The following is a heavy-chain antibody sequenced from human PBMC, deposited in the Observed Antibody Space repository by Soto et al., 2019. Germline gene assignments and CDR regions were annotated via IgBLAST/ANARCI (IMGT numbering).Heavy chain of an antibody. CDR2: ISGSAGST. CDR1: GFTFSNYA. J-gene: IGHJ4*02. V-gene: IGHV3-23*01. D-gene: IGHD3-16*01. Sequence: GGSLRFSCAASGFTFSNYAMTWVRQAPGKGLEWVSTISGSAGSTYYADSVKGRFTISRDNSHNTLYLQVHSLTAEDTAVYYCAKDRRAGGNSAFYFDFWGQGAQVTVSS. CDR3: AKDRRAGGNSAFYFDF.